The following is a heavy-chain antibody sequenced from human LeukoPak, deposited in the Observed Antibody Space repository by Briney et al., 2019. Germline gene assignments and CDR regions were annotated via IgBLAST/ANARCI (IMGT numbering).Heavy chain of an antibody. J-gene: IGHJ4*02. CDR2: IYNSGIT. V-gene: IGHV4-4*07. D-gene: IGHD5-24*01. CDR1: GGSITDYY. Sequence: SETLSLTCSVSGGSITDYYWSWIRQPAGKGLEWIGRIYNSGITNYNPSLKSRVTMSVDTSKNQFSLELNSVTAADTAVYYCARDGRWLQLEYYFDYWGQGTLVTVSS. CDR3: ARDGRWLQLEYYFDY.